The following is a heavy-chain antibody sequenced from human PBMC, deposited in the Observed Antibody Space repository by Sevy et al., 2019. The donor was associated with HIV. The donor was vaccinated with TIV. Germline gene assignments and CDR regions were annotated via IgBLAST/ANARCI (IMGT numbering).Heavy chain of an antibody. CDR3: ARRIAAAGRESYYYYYYGMDV. Sequence: ASVKVSCKASGGTFSSYAISWVRQAPGQGLEWTGGIIPIFGTANYAQKFQGRVTITADESTSTAYMELSSLRSEDTAVYYCARRIAAAGRESYYYYYYGMDVWCQGTTVTVSS. CDR1: GGTFSSYA. CDR2: IIPIFGTA. D-gene: IGHD6-13*01. J-gene: IGHJ6*02. V-gene: IGHV1-69*13.